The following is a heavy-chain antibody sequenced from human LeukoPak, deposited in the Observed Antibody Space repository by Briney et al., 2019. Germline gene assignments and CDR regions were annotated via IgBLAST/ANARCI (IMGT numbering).Heavy chain of an antibody. CDR2: IYYTGGI. CDR1: RYSISSGYY. CDR3: ARARTGRNTAQDDY. V-gene: IGHV4-38-2*02. Sequence: SETLSLTCRVSRYSISSGYYWDWIRQPPGRGLGWIGSIYYTGGILYNPTLKSRVSRSVDPSTIQFSLKLTSVTAADTVVYYCARARTGRNTAQDDYWGQGTLVTVSS. D-gene: IGHD5-18*01. J-gene: IGHJ4*02.